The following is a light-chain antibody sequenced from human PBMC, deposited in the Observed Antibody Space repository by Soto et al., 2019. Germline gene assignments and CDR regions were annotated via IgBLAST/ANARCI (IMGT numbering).Light chain of an antibody. CDR1: QSVGTY. CDR2: GAS. Sequence: EIVLTQSPATLSLSPGERATLSCRASQSVGTYLAWYQHKPGQPPRLLIYGASNRATGIPARFSGSGSGTDFTLTISSLEPEDFAVYYCQQYNNWGTFGQGTKVEIK. V-gene: IGKV3-11*01. J-gene: IGKJ1*01. CDR3: QQYNNWGT.